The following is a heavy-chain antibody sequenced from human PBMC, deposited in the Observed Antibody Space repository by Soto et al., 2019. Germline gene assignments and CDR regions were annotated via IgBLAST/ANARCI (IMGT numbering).Heavy chain of an antibody. J-gene: IGHJ4*02. V-gene: IGHV4-61*08. CDR3: ARRRIVVVPAALSPDFDY. CDR1: GGSISSGGYS. Sequence: SETLSLTCAVSGGSISSGGYSWSWIRQSPGKGLEWIGYIYYTGTTKYSPSLKSRVTISVDSSKNQFSLKLSSVTAADTAVYYCARRRIVVVPAALSPDFDYWGQGTLVTVSS. D-gene: IGHD2-2*01. CDR2: IYYTGTT.